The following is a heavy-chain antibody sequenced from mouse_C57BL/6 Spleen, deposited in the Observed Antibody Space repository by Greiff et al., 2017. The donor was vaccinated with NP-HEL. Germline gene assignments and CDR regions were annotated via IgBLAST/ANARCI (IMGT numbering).Heavy chain of an antibody. V-gene: IGHV1-75*01. CDR1: GYTFTDYY. CDR2: IFPGSGST. J-gene: IGHJ3*01. D-gene: IGHD1-1*01. Sequence: VQLQQSGPELVKPGASVKISCKASGYTFTDYYINWVKQRPGQGLEWIGWIFPGSGSTYYNEKFKGKATLTVDKSSSTAYMLLSSLTSEDSAVYFCARPLRSSSGGFAYWGQGTLVTVSA. CDR3: ARPLRSSSGGFAY.